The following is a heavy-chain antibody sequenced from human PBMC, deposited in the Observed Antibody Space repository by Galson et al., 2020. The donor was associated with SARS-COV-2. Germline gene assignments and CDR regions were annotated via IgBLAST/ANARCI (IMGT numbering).Heavy chain of an antibody. D-gene: IGHD3-22*01. CDR3: ARAIFVIYYDSSAYLDY. CDR2: INPKTGGT. CDR1: GYTFTDYQ. Sequence: ASVTVSCKASGYTFTDYQIHWVRQAPGQGLEWMGWINPKTGGTNYAQKLQGRVAVTRDTSVSTAYMELRRLTSADTAVYYCARAIFVIYYDSSAYLDYWGQGALVTVSS. V-gene: IGHV1-2*02. J-gene: IGHJ4*02.